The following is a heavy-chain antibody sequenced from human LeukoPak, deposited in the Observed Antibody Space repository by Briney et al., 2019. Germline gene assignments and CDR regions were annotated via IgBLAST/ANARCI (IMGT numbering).Heavy chain of an antibody. Sequence: GESLKISCKGSGYTFIRNWIGWVRQMPGKGLEWMAIIYPGDSDTRYSPSFQGQVTISADKSISIAYLQWSSLTTSDTAMYYCARLGTSATYFDFWGQGTLVTVSS. CDR3: ARLGTSATYFDF. CDR2: IYPGDSDT. J-gene: IGHJ4*02. CDR1: GYTFIRNW. V-gene: IGHV5-51*01. D-gene: IGHD2-15*01.